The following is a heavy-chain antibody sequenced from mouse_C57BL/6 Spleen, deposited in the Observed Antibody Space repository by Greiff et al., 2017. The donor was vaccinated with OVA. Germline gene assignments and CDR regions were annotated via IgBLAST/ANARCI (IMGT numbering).Heavy chain of an antibody. CDR3: ARCGDYEGDWFAY. Sequence: QVQLQQPGAELVKPGASVKLSCKASGYTFTSYWMHWVKQRPGQGLEWIGMIHPNSGITHYNEKFKSKAQLTVAKSSSTAYMQLSSLTSEDAAVYYCARCGDYEGDWFAYWGQGTLVTVSA. CDR2: IHPNSGIT. V-gene: IGHV1-64*01. CDR1: GYTFTSYW. D-gene: IGHD2-4*01. J-gene: IGHJ3*01.